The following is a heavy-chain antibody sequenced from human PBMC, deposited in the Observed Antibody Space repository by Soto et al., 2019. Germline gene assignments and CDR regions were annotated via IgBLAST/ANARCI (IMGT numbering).Heavy chain of an antibody. CDR2: IIPIFGTA. CDR1: GGTFSSYA. V-gene: IGHV1-69*13. CDR3: ANTYYYDSSGYYYSAYWFDP. Sequence: SVKVSCKASGGTFSSYAISWVRQAPGQGLEWMGGIIPIFGTANYAQKFQGRVTITADESTSTAYMELSSLRSEDTAVYYCANTYYYDSSGYYYSAYWFDPWGQGTLVTVSS. D-gene: IGHD3-22*01. J-gene: IGHJ5*02.